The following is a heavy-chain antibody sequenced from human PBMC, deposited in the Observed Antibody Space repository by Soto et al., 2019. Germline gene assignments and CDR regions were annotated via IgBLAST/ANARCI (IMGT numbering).Heavy chain of an antibody. CDR2: IIPNYEAA. V-gene: IGHV1-69*06. J-gene: IGHJ3*02. Sequence: QVQLVQSGAEVMKPGSSVKVSCEASGGSFNNYVISWLRQAPGQGLEWMGGIIPNYEAANYAQKVRGRLTITADKATNTAYMELNSLRPEDTATYYCARYWNAGTLYGAFDIWGQGTTVIVS. D-gene: IGHD4-17*01. CDR1: GGSFNNYV. CDR3: ARYWNAGTLYGAFDI.